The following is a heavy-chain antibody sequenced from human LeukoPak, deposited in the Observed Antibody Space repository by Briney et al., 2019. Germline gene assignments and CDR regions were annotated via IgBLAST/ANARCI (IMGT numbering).Heavy chain of an antibody. D-gene: IGHD6-19*01. CDR1: GGSISSSGYY. CDR2: IYYSGST. V-gene: IGHV4-39*01. J-gene: IGHJ4*02. CDR3: ARQEYSSGYY. Sequence: SETLSLTCTVSGGSISSSGYYWGWIRQPPGKGLEWIGSIYYSGSTYYNPSLKSRVTISVDTSRNQFSLKLSSVTAADTAVYYCARQEYSSGYYWGQGTLVTVSS.